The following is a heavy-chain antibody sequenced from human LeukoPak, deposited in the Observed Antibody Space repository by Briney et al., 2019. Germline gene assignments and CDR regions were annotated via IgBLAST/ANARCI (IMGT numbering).Heavy chain of an antibody. V-gene: IGHV4-34*01. Sequence: SETLSLTCAVYGGSFSGYYWSWIRQPPGRGLEWIGEINHSGSTNYNPSLKSRVTISVDTSKNQFSLKLSSVTAADTAVYYCASKAKHIVVVTAMDWGQGTLVTVSS. D-gene: IGHD2-21*02. CDR2: INHSGST. CDR1: GGSFSGYY. J-gene: IGHJ4*02. CDR3: ASKAKHIVVVTAMD.